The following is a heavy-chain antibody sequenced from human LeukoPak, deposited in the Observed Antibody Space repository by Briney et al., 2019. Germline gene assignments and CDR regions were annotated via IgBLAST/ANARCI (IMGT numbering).Heavy chain of an antibody. CDR2: TYYRSKRYN. V-gene: IGHV6-1*01. J-gene: IGHJ4*02. Sequence: SETPSLTCAISGDRVSSNSAAWNWIRQSPSRGLEWLGRTYYRSKRYNDYAVSVKSRITINPDTSKNQFSLQLNSVTPEDTAVYYCAREGAYSSGWYDSWSYFDYWGQGTLVTVSS. CDR3: AREGAYSSGWYDSWSYFDY. CDR1: GDRVSSNSAA. D-gene: IGHD6-19*01.